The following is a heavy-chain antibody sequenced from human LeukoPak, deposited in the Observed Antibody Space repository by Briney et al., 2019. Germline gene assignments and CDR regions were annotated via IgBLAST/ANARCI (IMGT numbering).Heavy chain of an antibody. V-gene: IGHV3-21*01. J-gene: IGHJ4*02. CDR2: ISSSGSYI. CDR3: ARDLPLNNYYDSSGYYDY. CDR1: GFTFSSYS. D-gene: IGHD3-22*01. Sequence: GGSLRLSCAASGFTFSSYSMNWVRQAPGKGLEWVSSISSSGSYIYYADSVKGRFTISRDNAKNSLYLQMNSLRAEDTAVYYCARDLPLNNYYDSSGYYDYWGQGTLVTVSS.